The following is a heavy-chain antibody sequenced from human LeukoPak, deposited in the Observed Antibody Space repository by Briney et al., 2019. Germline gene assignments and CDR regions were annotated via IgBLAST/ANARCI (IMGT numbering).Heavy chain of an antibody. CDR3: ARRAGAYSHPYDY. V-gene: IGHV3-48*03. CDR2: ISSSGDTI. CDR1: GFTFRSYE. Sequence: GGSLRLSCAASGFTFRSYEMNWVRQAPGKGLEWVSYISSSGDTIYYADSVNGRFTISRDSAKNSLYLQMNSLRAEDTAVYYCARRAGAYSHPYDYWGQGTLVTVSS. J-gene: IGHJ4*02. D-gene: IGHD4/OR15-4a*01.